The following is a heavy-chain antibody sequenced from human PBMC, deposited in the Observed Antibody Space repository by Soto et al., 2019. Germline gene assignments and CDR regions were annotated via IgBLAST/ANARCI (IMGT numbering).Heavy chain of an antibody. Sequence: GGSLRLSCAASGFTFSSYAMSWVRQAPGKGLEWVSAISGSGGSTYYADSVKGRFTISRDNSKNTLYLQMNSLRAEDTAVYYCARVFGVVIIMYFDYWGQGTLVTVSS. CDR1: GFTFSSYA. CDR2: ISGSGGST. CDR3: ARVFGVVIIMYFDY. J-gene: IGHJ4*02. V-gene: IGHV3-23*01. D-gene: IGHD3-3*01.